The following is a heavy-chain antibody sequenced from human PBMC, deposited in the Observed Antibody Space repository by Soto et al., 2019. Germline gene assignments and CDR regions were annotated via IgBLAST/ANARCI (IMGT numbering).Heavy chain of an antibody. D-gene: IGHD5-12*01. V-gene: IGHV4-34*01. Sequence: PSETLSLTCAVYGGSFSGYYWSWIRQPPGKGLEWIGEINHSGSTNYNPSLKSRVTISVDTSKNQFSLKLSSVTAADTAVYYCALVVWLRWEKYGLDAWGPGTTVNVSS. CDR1: GGSFSGYY. J-gene: IGHJ6*02. CDR2: INHSGST. CDR3: ALVVWLRWEKYGLDA.